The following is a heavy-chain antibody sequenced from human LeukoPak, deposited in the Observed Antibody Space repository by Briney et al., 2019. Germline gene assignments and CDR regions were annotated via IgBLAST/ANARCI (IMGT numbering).Heavy chain of an antibody. V-gene: IGHV1-69*13. CDR3: ASPAPYGSGSYSFNFDY. D-gene: IGHD3-10*01. CDR2: IIPIFGTA. J-gene: IGHJ4*02. Sequence: GASVKVSCKASGGTFSRYASSWVRQAPGHGLEWMGGIIPIFGTANYAQKFQGRVTITAAESTSTAYMELSSLRSEDTALYYCASPAPYGSGSYSFNFDYSGQGTLVTASS. CDR1: GGTFSRYA.